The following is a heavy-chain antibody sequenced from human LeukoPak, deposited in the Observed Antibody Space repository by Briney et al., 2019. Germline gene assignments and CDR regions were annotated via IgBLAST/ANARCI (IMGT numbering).Heavy chain of an antibody. D-gene: IGHD4-11*01. CDR1: GGSISSYY. V-gene: IGHV4-59*12. CDR2: IYSRGST. Sequence: SETLSLTCTVSGGSISSYYWSWIRQSPGKGLEWIGYIYSRGSTNYNPSLKSRVTMSVDTSKNQFSLNLSSVTAADTAFYYCARETTGLARYFDYWGQGTLVTVSS. J-gene: IGHJ4*02. CDR3: ARETTGLARYFDY.